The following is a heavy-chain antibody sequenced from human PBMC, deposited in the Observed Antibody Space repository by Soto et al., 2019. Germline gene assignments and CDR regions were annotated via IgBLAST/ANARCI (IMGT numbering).Heavy chain of an antibody. Sequence: SVKVSCKASGGTFSSYAISWVRQAPGQGLEWMGGIIPIFGTANYAQKFQGRVTITADESTSTAYMELSSLRSEDTAEYYCGRYRFSLGYCSSTSCYGAFDIWGQGTMVT. V-gene: IGHV1-69*13. D-gene: IGHD2-2*01. CDR3: GRYRFSLGYCSSTSCYGAFDI. CDR1: GGTFSSYA. J-gene: IGHJ3*02. CDR2: IIPIFGTA.